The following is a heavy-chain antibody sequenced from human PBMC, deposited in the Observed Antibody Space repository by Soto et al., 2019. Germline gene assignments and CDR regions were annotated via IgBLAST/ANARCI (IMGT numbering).Heavy chain of an antibody. CDR2: ISYDGSNK. V-gene: IGHV3-30-3*01. Sequence: GGSLRLSCAASGFTFSSYAMHWVRQAPGKGLEWVAVISYDGSNKYYADSVKGRFTISRDNSKNTVYLQMNSLRAEDTAVYYCAREYCSGGSCYSWSPGYWGQGTLVTVSS. D-gene: IGHD2-15*01. J-gene: IGHJ4*02. CDR3: AREYCSGGSCYSWSPGY. CDR1: GFTFSSYA.